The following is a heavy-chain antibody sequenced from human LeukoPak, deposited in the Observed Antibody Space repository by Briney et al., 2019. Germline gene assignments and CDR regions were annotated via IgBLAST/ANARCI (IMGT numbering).Heavy chain of an antibody. CDR3: AKEIIAVAGNYFDY. V-gene: IGHV3-23*01. CDR1: GFTFSSYA. D-gene: IGHD6-13*01. Sequence: GGSLRLSCAASGFTFSSYAMGWVRQAPGKGLEWVSVISGSGDSTYYADSVKGRFTISRDNSKNTLFLQMDSLRAEDTAVYYCAKEIIAVAGNYFDYWGQGTLVTVSS. CDR2: ISGSGDST. J-gene: IGHJ4*02.